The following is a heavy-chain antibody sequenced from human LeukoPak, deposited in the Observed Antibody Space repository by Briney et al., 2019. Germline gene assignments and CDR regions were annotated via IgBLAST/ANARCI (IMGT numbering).Heavy chain of an antibody. V-gene: IGHV6-1*01. CDR1: GDSVSSNSAA. CDR3: ARFPPRWRQIGFDY. D-gene: IGHD3-16*01. Sequence: SQTLSLTCAISGDSVSSNSAAWNWIRQSPSRGLEWLGSTYYRSKWYNGYAVSVKSRITINPDTSKNQFSLKLSSVTAADTAVYYCARFPPRWRQIGFDYWGQGTLVTVSS. CDR2: TYYRSKWYN. J-gene: IGHJ4*02.